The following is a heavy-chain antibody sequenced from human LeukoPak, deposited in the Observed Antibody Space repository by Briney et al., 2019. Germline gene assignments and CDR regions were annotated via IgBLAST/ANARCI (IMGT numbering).Heavy chain of an antibody. CDR3: ARETATVTSDFDY. CDR1: GFTFSSYA. CDR2: ISSSSSYI. D-gene: IGHD4-17*01. J-gene: IGHJ4*02. V-gene: IGHV3-21*01. Sequence: GGSLRLSCAASGFTFSSYAMTWVRQAPGKGLEWVSSISSSSSYIYYADSVKGRFTISRDNAKNSLYLQMNSLRAEDTAVYYCARETATVTSDFDYWGQGTLVTVSS.